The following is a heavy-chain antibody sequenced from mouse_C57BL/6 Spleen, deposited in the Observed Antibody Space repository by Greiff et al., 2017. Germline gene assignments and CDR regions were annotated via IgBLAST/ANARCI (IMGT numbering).Heavy chain of an antibody. CDR1: GYTFTSYD. CDR2: ISPRDGST. D-gene: IGHD2-1*01. V-gene: IGHV1-85*01. CDR3: ANLYGNYVDY. J-gene: IGHJ2*01. Sequence: QVQLQQSGPELVKPGASVKLSCKASGYTFTSYDINWVKQRPGQGLEWIGWISPRDGSTKYTEKLKGKATLAVDTSSSTAYRELHSLTSEDSSVYFCANLYGNYVDYWGQGTTLTVSS.